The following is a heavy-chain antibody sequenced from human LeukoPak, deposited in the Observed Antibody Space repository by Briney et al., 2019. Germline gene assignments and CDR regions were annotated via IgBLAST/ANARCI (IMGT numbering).Heavy chain of an antibody. CDR1: GGSISTYY. J-gene: IGHJ4*02. D-gene: IGHD6-19*01. V-gene: IGHV4-59*08. CDR3: ARHGGGWSFDY. CDR2: YSGST. Sequence: PSETLSLTCTVSGGSISTYYWSWIRQPPGKRLEWIGYYSGSTNYNPSLKSRVTISGDTSKNHFYLKLTSVTAADTAVYYCARHGGGWSFDYWGQGTLVTVSS.